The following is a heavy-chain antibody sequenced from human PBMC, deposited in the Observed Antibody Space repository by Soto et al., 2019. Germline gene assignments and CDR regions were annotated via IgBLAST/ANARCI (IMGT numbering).Heavy chain of an antibody. J-gene: IGHJ4*02. V-gene: IGHV3-23*01. Sequence: EVQLLESGGGLVQPGGSLRLSCAASEFTFSNYAMSWVRQAPGKGLEWVSAISYGGGTTYYADSVKGRFTISRDNSKNTLYLQMNSLRAEDMAVYYCAKNPGYYYDSTGYHFDYWGQGNLVAVSS. CDR3: AKNPGYYYDSTGYHFDY. D-gene: IGHD3-22*01. CDR1: EFTFSNYA. CDR2: ISYGGGTT.